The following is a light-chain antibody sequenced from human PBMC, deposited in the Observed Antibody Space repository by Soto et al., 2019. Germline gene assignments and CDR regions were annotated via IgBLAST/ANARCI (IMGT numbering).Light chain of an antibody. CDR3: QQRTSWPT. CDR1: QSVTSS. Sequence: EIVLTQSPATLSLSPGERATLSCRVSQSVTSSLAWFQQKPGQAPRLLIYDVSVRATGIPARFSGSGSGTDFTLTISSLDPEDFAVYYCQQRTSWPTFGGGTKVEIK. J-gene: IGKJ4*01. V-gene: IGKV3-11*01. CDR2: DVS.